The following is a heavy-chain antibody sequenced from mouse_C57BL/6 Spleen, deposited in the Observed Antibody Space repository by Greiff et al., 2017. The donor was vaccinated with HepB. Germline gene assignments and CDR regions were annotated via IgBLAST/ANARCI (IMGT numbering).Heavy chain of an antibody. CDR2: IYPGDGDT. CDR3: ARCYYGSSSLYFAY. CDR1: GYAFSSSW. V-gene: IGHV1-82*01. D-gene: IGHD1-1*01. J-gene: IGHJ2*01. Sequence: VQLQESGPELVKPGASVKISCKASGYAFSSSWMNWVKQRPGKGLEWIGRIYPGDGDTNYNGKFKGKATLTADTSSSPAYMQLSSLTSEDSAVYFCARCYYGSSSLYFAYWGQGTTLTVSS.